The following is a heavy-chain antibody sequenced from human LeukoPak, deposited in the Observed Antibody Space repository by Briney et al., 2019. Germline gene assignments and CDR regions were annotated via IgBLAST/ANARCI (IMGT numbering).Heavy chain of an antibody. Sequence: SATLSLTCSVSGGSIRTIDYYWTWIRQQPGKGLEWIGYIYYSGTTYYNPSLKSRVTISVDTSNNQFFLRLSSVTAADTAVYYCTRYYTSSGGFDPWGQGTLVTVS. CDR3: TRYYTSSGGFDP. D-gene: IGHD3-10*01. V-gene: IGHV4-31*03. CDR1: GGSIRTIDYY. CDR2: IYYSGTT. J-gene: IGHJ5*02.